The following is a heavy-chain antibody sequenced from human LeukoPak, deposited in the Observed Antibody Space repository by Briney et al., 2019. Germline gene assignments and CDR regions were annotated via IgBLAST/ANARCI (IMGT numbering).Heavy chain of an antibody. CDR2: IYHSGST. Sequence: SETLSLTCAVSGGSISSSNWWSWVRQPPGKGLEWIGEIYHSGSTNYNPSLKSRVTISVDTSKNQFSLKLSSVTAADTAVYYCARGAAGVFDYWGQGTLVTVSS. V-gene: IGHV4-4*02. J-gene: IGHJ4*02. CDR3: ARGAAGVFDY. D-gene: IGHD6-13*01. CDR1: GGSISSSNW.